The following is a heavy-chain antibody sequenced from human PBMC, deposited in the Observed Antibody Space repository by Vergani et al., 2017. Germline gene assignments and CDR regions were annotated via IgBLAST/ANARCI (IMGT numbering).Heavy chain of an antibody. V-gene: IGHV3-30*18. CDR2: ISYDGSNK. J-gene: IGHJ4*02. CDR1: GFTFSSYG. CDR3: AKAIIAVAGTVPFDY. Sequence: QVQLVESGGGVVQPGRSLRLSCAASGFTFSSYGMHWVRQAPGKGLEWVAVISYDGSNKYYADSVKGRFTISRDNSKNTLYLQMNSLRAEDTAVYYCAKAIIAVAGTVPFDYWGQGTLVTVSS. D-gene: IGHD6-19*01.